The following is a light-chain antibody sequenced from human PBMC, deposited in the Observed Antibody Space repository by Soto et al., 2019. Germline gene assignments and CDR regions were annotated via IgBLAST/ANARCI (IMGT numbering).Light chain of an antibody. CDR2: GAS. Sequence: ENVLTQSPGTLSLSPGERATLSCRASQSVSDNYLAWYQQKPGQAPRLLIFGASSRATGIPDRISGSGSGTDFTLTIGSLEPEDFAVYYCHQYGSSPATFGQGTKVEIK. CDR3: HQYGSSPAT. J-gene: IGKJ1*01. CDR1: QSVSDNY. V-gene: IGKV3-20*01.